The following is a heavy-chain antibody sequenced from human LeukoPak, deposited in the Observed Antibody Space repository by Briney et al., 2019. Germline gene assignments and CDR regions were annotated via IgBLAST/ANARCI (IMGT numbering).Heavy chain of an antibody. CDR2: ISGSGGST. D-gene: IGHD3-9*01. J-gene: IGHJ4*02. CDR3: AKEYDILTGYHFDY. Sequence: GGSLRLSCAASGFTVSSNYMSWVRQAPGKGLEWVSAISGSGGSTYYADSVKGRFTISRDNSKNTLYLQMNSLRAEDTAVYYCAKEYDILTGYHFDYWGQGTLVTVSS. CDR1: GFTVSSNY. V-gene: IGHV3-23*01.